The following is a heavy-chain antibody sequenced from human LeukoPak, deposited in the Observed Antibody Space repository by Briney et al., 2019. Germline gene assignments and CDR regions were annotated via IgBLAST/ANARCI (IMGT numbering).Heavy chain of an antibody. CDR3: AKGPRDSSGYYWYYFDY. J-gene: IGHJ4*02. Sequence: TGRSLRLSCAASGFTFSSYGMHWVRQAPGKGLEWVAVIWYDGSNKYYADSVKGRFTISRDNSKNTLYLQMNSLRAEDTAVYYCAKGPRDSSGYYWYYFDYWGQGTPVTVSS. V-gene: IGHV3-33*06. CDR2: IWYDGSNK. CDR1: GFTFSSYG. D-gene: IGHD3-22*01.